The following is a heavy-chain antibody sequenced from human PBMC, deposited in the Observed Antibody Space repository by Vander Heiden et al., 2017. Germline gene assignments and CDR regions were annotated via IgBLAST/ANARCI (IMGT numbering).Heavy chain of an antibody. CDR1: GYTFTSYD. V-gene: IGHV1-8*01. Sequence: ASGYTFTSYDINWVRQATGQGLEWMGWMNPNSGNTGYAQKFQGRVTMTRNTSISTAYMELSSLRSEDTAVYYCARGWTRKGYFDYWGQGTLVTVSS. CDR3: ARGWTRKGYFDY. D-gene: IGHD1-1*01. CDR2: MNPNSGNT. J-gene: IGHJ4*02.